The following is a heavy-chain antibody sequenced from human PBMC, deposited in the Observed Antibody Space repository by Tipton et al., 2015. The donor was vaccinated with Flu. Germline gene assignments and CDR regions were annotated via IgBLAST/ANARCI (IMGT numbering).Heavy chain of an antibody. CDR1: GGSISSSSYY. J-gene: IGHJ4*02. CDR3: ARAGGYGYDY. Sequence: TLSLTCTVSGGSISSSSYYWGWIRQPPGKGLEWIGSIYYSGSTYYNPSLKSRVTISVDTSKNQFSLKLSSVTAADTAVYYCARAGGYGYDYWVQGTLVTVSS. CDR2: IYYSGST. D-gene: IGHD5-18*01. V-gene: IGHV4-39*07.